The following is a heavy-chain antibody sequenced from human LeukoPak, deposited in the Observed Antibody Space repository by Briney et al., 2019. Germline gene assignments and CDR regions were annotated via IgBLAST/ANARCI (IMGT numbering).Heavy chain of an antibody. D-gene: IGHD3-22*01. J-gene: IGHJ4*02. CDR2: IYYSGST. CDR3: AKSYYDSSPVY. V-gene: IGHV4-39*01. Sequence: SETLSLTCTVSGGSIRSSSYYWGWIRQPPGKGLEWIGSIYYSGSTNYNPSLKSRVTISVETSKNQSSLKLNSVTAADTAVYFCAKSYYDSSPVYWGQGTLVTVSS. CDR1: GGSIRSSSYY.